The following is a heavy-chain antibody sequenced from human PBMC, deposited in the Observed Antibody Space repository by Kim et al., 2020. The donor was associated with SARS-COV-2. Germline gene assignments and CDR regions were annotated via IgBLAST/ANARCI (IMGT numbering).Heavy chain of an antibody. J-gene: IGHJ6*02. Sequence: GGSLRLSCAASGFTFSSYAMSWVRQAPGKGLEWVSAISGSGGSTYYADSVKGRFTISRDNSKNTLYLQMNSLRAEDTAVYYCAKDIRFTMVRGAEGHGMDVWGQGTTVTVSS. CDR1: GFTFSSYA. CDR3: AKDIRFTMVRGAEGHGMDV. CDR2: ISGSGGST. V-gene: IGHV3-23*01. D-gene: IGHD3-10*01.